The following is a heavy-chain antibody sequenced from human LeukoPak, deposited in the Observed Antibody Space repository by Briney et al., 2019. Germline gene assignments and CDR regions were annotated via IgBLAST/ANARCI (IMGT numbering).Heavy chain of an antibody. V-gene: IGHV3-43*01. CDR3: ARSITMIVPPPLGYYYMDV. Sequence: GGSLRLSCAASGFNFRDYTMHWVRQVPGKGLEWVAVISWDGGSTYYVDSVKGRFTISRDNAKNSLYLQMNSLRAEDTAVYYCARSITMIVPPPLGYYYMDVWGKGTTVTISS. CDR2: ISWDGGST. J-gene: IGHJ6*03. D-gene: IGHD3-22*01. CDR1: GFNFRDYT.